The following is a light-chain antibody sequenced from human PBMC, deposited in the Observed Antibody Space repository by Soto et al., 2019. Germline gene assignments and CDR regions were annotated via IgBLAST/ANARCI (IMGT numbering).Light chain of an antibody. CDR3: QQYGSSPPLT. CDR2: GAS. Sequence: EIVLMQSPGTLSLSPGERATLSCRASQSVSNNYVAWYQQKPGQAPRLLIAGASSRATGIPDRFSGSGSWKDFTLTISRLEPEDFAVYYCQQYGSSPPLTFGGGTKVEIK. J-gene: IGKJ4*01. V-gene: IGKV3-20*01. CDR1: QSVSNNY.